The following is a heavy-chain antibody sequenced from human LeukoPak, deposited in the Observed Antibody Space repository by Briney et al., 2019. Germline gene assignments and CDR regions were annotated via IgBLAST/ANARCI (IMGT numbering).Heavy chain of an antibody. V-gene: IGHV1-18*04. CDR1: GYTFTSYG. J-gene: IGHJ4*02. D-gene: IGHD3-10*01. Sequence: ASVKVSCKASGYTFTSYGISWVRQAPGQGLEWMGWISAYNGNTSYAQKLQGRVTMTTDTSTSTAYMELRSLRSDDTAVYYCARVEITMVRGPDRVDYWGQGTLVTVSS. CDR3: ARVEITMVRGPDRVDY. CDR2: ISAYNGNT.